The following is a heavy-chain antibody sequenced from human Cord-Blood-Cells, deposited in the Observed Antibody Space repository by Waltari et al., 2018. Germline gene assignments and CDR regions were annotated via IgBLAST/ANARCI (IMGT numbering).Heavy chain of an antibody. D-gene: IGHD2-2*02. V-gene: IGHV4-39*01. CDR3: ARLDECCSSTSCYTGAFDI. CDR2: IYYSGST. Sequence: GLVKPSETLSLTCTVSGGSISSSSYYWGWIRQPPGTGLEWIGSIYYSGSTYYNPSLKSRVTISVDTSKNQFSLKLSSVTAADTAVYYCARLDECCSSTSCYTGAFDIWGQGTMVTVSS. CDR1: GGSISSSSYY. J-gene: IGHJ3*02.